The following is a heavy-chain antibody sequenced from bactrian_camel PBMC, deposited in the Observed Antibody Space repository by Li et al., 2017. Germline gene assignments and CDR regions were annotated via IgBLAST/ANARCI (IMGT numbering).Heavy chain of an antibody. Sequence: QVQLVESGGGSVQAGGSLRLSCTVDEFTFSSYYMSWIRQAPGQGLEWVSSIYSDGSSTYYADSVKGRFTIARDNAKSMVYLQMERLKSEDTALYYCTTRISECVYYTSSDGCYSHRGQGTQVTVS. V-gene: IGHV3-2*01. D-gene: IGHD2*01. CDR1: EFTFSSYY. J-gene: IGHJ4*01. CDR2: IYSDGSST.